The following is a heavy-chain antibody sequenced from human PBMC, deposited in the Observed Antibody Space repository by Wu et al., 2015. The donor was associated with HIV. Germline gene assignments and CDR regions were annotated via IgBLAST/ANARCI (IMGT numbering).Heavy chain of an antibody. D-gene: IGHD1-26*01. Sequence: QIRVEQSGSEIKKPGASVKISCKTSGYTFSTYTLNWVRLAPGRGLEWMGWISTYTGKTNFAPKFQDRVTMTRDISTTTVYMELRSLTFDDTALYYCATRIGGTMEAFNMWGQGTLVTVSS. CDR1: GYTFSTYT. CDR2: ISTYTGKT. V-gene: IGHV1-18*01. CDR3: ATRIGGTMEAFNM. J-gene: IGHJ3*02.